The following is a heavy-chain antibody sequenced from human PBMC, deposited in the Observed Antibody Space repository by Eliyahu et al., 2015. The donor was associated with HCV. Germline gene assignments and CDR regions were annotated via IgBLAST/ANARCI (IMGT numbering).Heavy chain of an antibody. J-gene: IGHJ6*02. V-gene: IGHV4-34*01. CDR3: AREGGGFWSGDGMDV. D-gene: IGHD3-3*01. CDR1: GGSFSSYY. Sequence: QVQLQQWGAGLLKPSETLSLXCAVFGGSFSSYYWNWIRQPPGKGLEWIGEINHSGSTNYNPXLKSRITISVDTSKNQFSLKLSXVTAADTAVYFCAREGGGFWSGDGMDVWGQGTTVTVSS. CDR2: INHSGST.